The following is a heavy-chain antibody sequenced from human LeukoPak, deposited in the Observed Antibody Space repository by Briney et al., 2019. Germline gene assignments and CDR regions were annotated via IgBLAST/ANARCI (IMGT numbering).Heavy chain of an antibody. D-gene: IGHD4-17*01. CDR3: ARYGDYFSYYFDY. Sequence: SLRLSSTASGYTFTVYNMHWVRQAPGQGLEWMGWIKPNSGGTNYAQKFQGRVTMTRDTSISTAYMELSRLRSDDTAVYYCARYGDYFSYYFDYWGQGTLVTVSS. J-gene: IGHJ4*02. CDR1: GYTFTVYN. CDR2: IKPNSGGT. V-gene: IGHV1-2*02.